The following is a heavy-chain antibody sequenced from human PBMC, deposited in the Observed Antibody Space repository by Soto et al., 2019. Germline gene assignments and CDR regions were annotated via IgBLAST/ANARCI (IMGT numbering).Heavy chain of an antibody. J-gene: IGHJ1*01. CDR3: AREDHSSGHAGTFRL. CDR2: ISSDGINK. D-gene: IGHD3-22*01. Sequence: GVSLRLSCAASGFTFSSFIIHWVRQAPGKGLEWITGISSDGINKHYADSVRGRFTISRENSKNTLYLEMNSLGAEDTSLYYCAREDHSSGHAGTFRLWGQGTLVTVSS. V-gene: IGHV3-30*01. CDR1: GFTFSSFI.